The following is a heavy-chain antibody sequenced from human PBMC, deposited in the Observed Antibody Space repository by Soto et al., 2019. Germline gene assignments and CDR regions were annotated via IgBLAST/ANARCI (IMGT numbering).Heavy chain of an antibody. D-gene: IGHD3-10*01. V-gene: IGHV3-43*01. CDR1: GFTFDDYT. J-gene: IGHJ6*02. Sequence: GGSLRLSCAASGFTFDDYTMHWVRQAPGKGLEWVSLISWDGGSTYYADSVKGRFTISRDNSKNSLYLQMNSLRTEDTALYYCAKGKDYYGSGSQRYYYYYYGMDVWGQGTTVTVSS. CDR3: AKGKDYYGSGSQRYYYYYYGMDV. CDR2: ISWDGGST.